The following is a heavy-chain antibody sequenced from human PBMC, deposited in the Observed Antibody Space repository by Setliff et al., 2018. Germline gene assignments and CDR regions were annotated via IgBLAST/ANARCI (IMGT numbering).Heavy chain of an antibody. V-gene: IGHV1-69*05. CDR2: IIPIFGTA. Sequence: SVKVSCKASGGTFRNYGISWVRQAPGQGLDWMGGIIPIFGTANYAQKFQGRVTIITDESTSTAYMQLTSLGSEDTAVYYCVREGVDTRSSTDYRYYMDVWGKGTTVTVSS. CDR3: VREGVDTRSSTDYRYYMDV. D-gene: IGHD5-18*01. CDR1: GGTFRNYG. J-gene: IGHJ6*03.